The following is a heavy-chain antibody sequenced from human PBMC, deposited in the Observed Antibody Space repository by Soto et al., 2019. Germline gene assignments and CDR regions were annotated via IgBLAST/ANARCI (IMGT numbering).Heavy chain of an antibody. Sequence: PSETLSLTCTVSGGSMNYYYWCWIWQPPGTGLEWIGFIYHSGTAEYNPSLKSRVTLSVDTSKSQFSLKMSSVTAADTAVYYCARDRAIFCATTKEYGFEIWGQGTTVTVSS. CDR2: IYHSGTA. D-gene: IGHD4-17*01. V-gene: IGHV4-59*01. J-gene: IGHJ6*02. CDR1: GGSMNYYY. CDR3: ARDRAIFCATTKEYGFEI.